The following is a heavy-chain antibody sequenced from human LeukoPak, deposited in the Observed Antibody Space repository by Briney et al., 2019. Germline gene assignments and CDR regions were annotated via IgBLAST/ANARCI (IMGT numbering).Heavy chain of an antibody. V-gene: IGHV4-4*07. CDR3: AREAVAGTLFDY. CDR2: IYTSGST. CDR1: GGSISSYY. Sequence: SETLSLTCTVSGGSISSYYWSWIRQPAGKGLEWIGRIYTSGSTNYNPSLKSRVTMSVDTSKSQFSLKLSSVTAADTAVYYCAREAVAGTLFDYWGQGTLVTVSS. D-gene: IGHD6-19*01. J-gene: IGHJ4*02.